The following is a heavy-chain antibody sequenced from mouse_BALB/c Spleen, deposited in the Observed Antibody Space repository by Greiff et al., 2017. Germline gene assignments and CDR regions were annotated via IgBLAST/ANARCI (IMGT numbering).Heavy chain of an antibody. CDR3: ARSDDYDEGGFDY. CDR2: IDPANGNT. Sequence: EVQLQQSGAELVKPGASVKLSCTASGFNIKDTYMHWVKQRPEQGLEWIGRIDPANGNTKYDPKFQGKATITADTSSNTAYLQLSSLTSEDTAVYYCARSDDYDEGGFDYWGQGTTLTVSS. J-gene: IGHJ2*01. CDR1: GFNIKDTY. D-gene: IGHD2-4*01. V-gene: IGHV14-3*02.